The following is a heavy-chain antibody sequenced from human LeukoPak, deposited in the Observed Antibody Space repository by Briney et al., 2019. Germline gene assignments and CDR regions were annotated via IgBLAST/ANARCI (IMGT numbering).Heavy chain of an antibody. CDR1: GFTFSSYW. V-gene: IGHV3-23*01. J-gene: IGHJ3*02. D-gene: IGHD3-16*02. CDR3: AKSYVWGSYRDAFDI. CDR2: ISGSGGST. Sequence: GGSLRLSCAASGFTFSSYWMSWVRQAPGKGLEWVSAISGSGGSTYYADSVKGRLTISRDNSKNTLYLQMNSLRAEDTAVYYCAKSYVWGSYRDAFDIWGQGTMVTVSS.